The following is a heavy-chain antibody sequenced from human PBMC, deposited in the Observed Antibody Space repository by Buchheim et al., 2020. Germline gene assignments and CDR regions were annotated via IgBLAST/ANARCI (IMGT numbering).Heavy chain of an antibody. D-gene: IGHD5-18*01. CDR1: GYTFTGYY. CDR3: ARDLGSPTTYGYGPYWYFDL. J-gene: IGHJ2*01. CDR2: INPNSGGT. V-gene: IGHV1-2*02. Sequence: QVQLAQSGAEVKKPGASVKVSCKASGYTFTGYYMHWVRQAPGQGLEWMGWINPNSGGTNYAQKFQGRVTMTRDTSISPAYMELNRLRSDDTAVYYCARDLGSPTTYGYGPYWYFDLWGRGSL.